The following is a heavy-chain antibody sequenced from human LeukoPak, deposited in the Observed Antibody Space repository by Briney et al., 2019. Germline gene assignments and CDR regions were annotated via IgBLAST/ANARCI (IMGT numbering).Heavy chain of an antibody. CDR1: GGTLSSYA. V-gene: IGHV1-69*13. D-gene: IGHD2-2*01. J-gene: IGHJ5*02. CDR3: ARELIVVPAASGPNWFDP. CDR2: IIPIFGTA. Sequence: SVKVSCKASGGTLSSYAISWVRQAPGQGLEWMGGIIPIFGTANYAQKFQGRVTITADESTSTAYMELSSLRSEDTAVYYCARELIVVPAASGPNWFDPWGQGTLVTVSS.